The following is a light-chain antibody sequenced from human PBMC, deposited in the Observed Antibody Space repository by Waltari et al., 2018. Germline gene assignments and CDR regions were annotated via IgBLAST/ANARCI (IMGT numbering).Light chain of an antibody. CDR2: RND. CDR1: ASNIGNNV. J-gene: IGLJ3*02. V-gene: IGLV1-44*01. Sequence: QSVLTQPPSASGTPGQRVIISCSGTASNIGNNVVNWNKQLPGKAPKLFIYRNDLRPSGVPDRFSGSKSGTSASLVISGLQSEDEADYYCGTWDDSLNGRWVFGGGTKVTV. CDR3: GTWDDSLNGRWV.